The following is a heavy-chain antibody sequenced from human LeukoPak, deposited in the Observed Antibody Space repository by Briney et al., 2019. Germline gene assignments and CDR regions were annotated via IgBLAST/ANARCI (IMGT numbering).Heavy chain of an antibody. CDR3: ARERVLHYDILTGYFYYFDY. Sequence: PSETLSLTCTYSGGSISSSSYHWGWIRQSPGKGLEWVASVFFNGDTYYNPSLKSRVTISVDTSKNQFSLKLSSVTAADTAVYYCARERVLHYDILTGYFYYFDYWGQGTLVTVSS. J-gene: IGHJ4*02. D-gene: IGHD3-9*01. CDR1: GGSISSSSYH. V-gene: IGHV4-39*07. CDR2: VFFNGDT.